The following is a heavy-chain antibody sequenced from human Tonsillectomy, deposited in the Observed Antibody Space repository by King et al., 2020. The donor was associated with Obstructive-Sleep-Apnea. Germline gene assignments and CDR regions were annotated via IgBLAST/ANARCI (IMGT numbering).Heavy chain of an antibody. CDR2: IGYEGSNK. CDR3: VGEYQLLLDY. J-gene: IGHJ4*02. D-gene: IGHD2-2*01. V-gene: IGHV3-30*02. CDR1: EFSFRNYG. Sequence: VQLVESGGGVVQPGGSLRLSCAASEFSFRNYGMHWVRQAPGKGLEWVAFIGYEGSNKYYEDSAKGRFTISRDNSKNTVDLQMNSLRAEDTAVYYCVGEYQLLLDYWGQGTLVTVSS.